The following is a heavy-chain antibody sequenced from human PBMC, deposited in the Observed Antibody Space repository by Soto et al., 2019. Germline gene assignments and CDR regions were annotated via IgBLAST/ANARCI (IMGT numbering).Heavy chain of an antibody. J-gene: IGHJ3*02. CDR1: GDSVSSNSAA. CDR2: TYYRSKWYN. CDR3: ARKIVVVPAAAIRAFDI. V-gene: IGHV6-1*01. Sequence: QVQLQQSGPGLVKPSQTLSLTCAISGDSVSSNSAAWNWIRQSPSRGLEWLGRTYYRSKWYNDYAVSVRSRITINPDTSKNQFSLQLNSVTPEDTAVYYWARKIVVVPAAAIRAFDIWGQGTMVTVSS. D-gene: IGHD2-2*01.